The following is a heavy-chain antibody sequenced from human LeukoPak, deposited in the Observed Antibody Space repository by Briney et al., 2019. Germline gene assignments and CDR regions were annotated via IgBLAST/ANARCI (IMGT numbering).Heavy chain of an antibody. CDR3: ATGYNSDFGSDF. CDR1: GYTFTSYG. V-gene: IGHV1-24*01. D-gene: IGHD6-19*01. CDR2: FDPEDDET. Sequence: ASVKVSCKASGYTFTSYGISWVRQAPGKGLEWMGGFDPEDDETIYAQKFQGRVTMTEDTSADTAYMELSSLRSEDTAVYYCATGYNSDFGSDFWGQGTLLTVSS. J-gene: IGHJ4*02.